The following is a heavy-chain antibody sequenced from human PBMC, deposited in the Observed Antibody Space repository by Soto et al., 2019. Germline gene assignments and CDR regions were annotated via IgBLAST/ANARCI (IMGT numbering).Heavy chain of an antibody. CDR3: ARGNYYGSSRFDY. V-gene: IGHV4-34*01. J-gene: IGHJ4*02. Sequence: TSETLSLTCAVYGGSFSGYYWSWIRQPPGKGLEWIGEINHSGSTNYNPSLKSRVTISVDTSKNQFSLKLSSVTAADTAVYYCARGNYYGSSRFDYWGQGTLVTVSS. CDR2: INHSGST. D-gene: IGHD3-10*01. CDR1: GGSFSGYY.